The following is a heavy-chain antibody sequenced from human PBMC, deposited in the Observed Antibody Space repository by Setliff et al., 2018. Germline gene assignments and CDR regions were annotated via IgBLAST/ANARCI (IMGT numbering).Heavy chain of an antibody. CDR3: AREGSYSSGWLSGYFDY. J-gene: IGHJ4*02. D-gene: IGHD6-19*01. CDR2: IYHSGST. Sequence: SETLSLTCTVSGGSISSRSYWGWVRQPPAKGLEWIGSIYHSGSTYYNPSLKSRVTISVDTSKNQFSLKLSSVTAADTAVYYCAREGSYSSGWLSGYFDYWGQGTLVTVSS. V-gene: IGHV4-38-2*02. CDR1: GGSISSRSY.